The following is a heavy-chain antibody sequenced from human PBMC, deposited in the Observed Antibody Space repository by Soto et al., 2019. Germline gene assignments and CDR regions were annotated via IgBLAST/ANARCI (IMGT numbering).Heavy chain of an antibody. J-gene: IGHJ6*03. V-gene: IGHV3-23*01. Sequence: EVQLLESGGGLVQPGGSLRLSCAASGFTFSSYGMSWVRQAPGKALEWVSAMSDTGDSTYYADSVKGRFTISRDNSHNTYFRHMNGLTAAYTAVHYCAKKMSFCTNGVWHMGQYYFSIAFWGKGIAVTVSS. CDR2: MSDTGDST. D-gene: IGHD2-8*01. CDR1: GFTFSSYG. CDR3: AKKMSFCTNGVWHMGQYYFSIAF.